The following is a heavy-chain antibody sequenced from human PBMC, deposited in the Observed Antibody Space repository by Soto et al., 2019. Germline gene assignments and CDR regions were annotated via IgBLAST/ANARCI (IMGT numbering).Heavy chain of an antibody. V-gene: IGHV5-51*01. CDR2: IYPGDSDT. CDR1: GYSFTSYW. CDR3: ARLPGVCSGGSCYSVRPYYYYGMDV. Sequence: PGASLKISCKGSGYSFTSYWIGWVRQMPGKGLEWMGIIYPGDSDTRYSPSFQGQVTISADKSISTAYLQWSSLKASDTAMYYCARLPGVCSGGSCYSVRPYYYYGMDVWGQGTTVTVSS. J-gene: IGHJ6*02. D-gene: IGHD2-15*01.